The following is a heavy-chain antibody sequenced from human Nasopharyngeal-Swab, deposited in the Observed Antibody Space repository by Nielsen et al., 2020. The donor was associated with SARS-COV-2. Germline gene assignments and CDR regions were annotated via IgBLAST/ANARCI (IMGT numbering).Heavy chain of an antibody. Sequence: GESLKISCKGSGYSFTNYWIGWVRQMPGKGLEWMGIIYPGDSDTKYSPSFQGQVSISVDKSISTAYLQWNSLKASDTAMYYCARLGSYYANWFDPWGQGTLVTVSS. D-gene: IGHD1-26*01. V-gene: IGHV5-51*01. CDR2: IYPGDSDT. CDR1: GYSFTNYW. CDR3: ARLGSYYANWFDP. J-gene: IGHJ5*02.